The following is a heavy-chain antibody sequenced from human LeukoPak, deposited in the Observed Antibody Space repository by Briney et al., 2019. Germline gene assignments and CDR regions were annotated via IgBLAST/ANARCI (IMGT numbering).Heavy chain of an antibody. J-gene: IGHJ4*02. CDR2: INHSGST. Sequence: PSETLSLTCAVYGGSFSGYYWSWIRQPPGKGLEWIGEINHSGSTNYNPSLKSRVTISVDTSKNQFSLTLSSVTAADTAVYYCARPAGYPGLNYFDYWGQGTLVTVSS. CDR1: GGSFSGYY. CDR3: ARPAGYPGLNYFDY. V-gene: IGHV4-34*01. D-gene: IGHD6-25*01.